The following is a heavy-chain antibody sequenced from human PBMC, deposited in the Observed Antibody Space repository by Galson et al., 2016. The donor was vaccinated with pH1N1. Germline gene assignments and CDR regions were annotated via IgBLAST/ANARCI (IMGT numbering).Heavy chain of an antibody. V-gene: IGHV4-4*07. CDR2: TYSSGIT. CDR1: RGSLNTYY. CDR3: ARENIVIGEGWTYGMDV. J-gene: IGHJ6*02. D-gene: IGHD2/OR15-2a*01. Sequence: ETLSLTCTVSRGSLNTYYWSWIRQPAGKGLEWIGRTYSSGITTYNPSLKSRVTMSVDTSKNQFSLRLNSVTAADTAVYYCARENIVIGEGWTYGMDVWGQGTTVTVSS.